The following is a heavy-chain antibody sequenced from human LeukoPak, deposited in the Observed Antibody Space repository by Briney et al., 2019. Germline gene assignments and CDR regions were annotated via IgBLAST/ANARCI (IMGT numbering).Heavy chain of an antibody. Sequence: SETLSLTCAVYGGSFSSYYWSWIRQPPGKGLEWIGEINHSGSTNYNPSLKSRVTISVDTSKNQFSLKLSSVTAADTAVYYCARRGGLYQLLYFPRPSWFDPWGQGTLVTVSS. J-gene: IGHJ5*02. CDR2: INHSGST. CDR1: GGSFSSYY. CDR3: ARRGGLYQLLYFPRPSWFDP. V-gene: IGHV4-34*01. D-gene: IGHD2-2*02.